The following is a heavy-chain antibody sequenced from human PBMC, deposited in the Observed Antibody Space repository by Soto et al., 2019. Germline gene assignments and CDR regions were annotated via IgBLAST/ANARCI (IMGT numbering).Heavy chain of an antibody. CDR3: ARDFFFLAEDGIRGLGSDSAFLLNRSYDL. D-gene: IGHD3-3*02. V-gene: IGHV4-59*01. J-gene: IGHJ2*01. Sequence: KGLEWIGYIYYRGSTNYNPSLKGRVTISVDPSKNQFSLKLSSVTAADTAVYYCARDFFFLAEDGIRGLGSDSAFLLNRSYDL. CDR2: IYYRGST.